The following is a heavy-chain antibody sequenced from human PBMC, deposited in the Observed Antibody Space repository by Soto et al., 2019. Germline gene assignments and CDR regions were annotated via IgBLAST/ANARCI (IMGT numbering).Heavy chain of an antibody. CDR3: AGGSGWRVDY. J-gene: IGHJ4*02. V-gene: IGHV3-7*01. Sequence: EVQLVESGGDWVQPGGSLRLSCAASGLSFSTYWMNWFRLAPGKGPEWVAIIRGDGSQKYYVDSVKGRFIISRDNAKNSLFLQMNSLRAEDTALYYCAGGSGWRVDYWGQGTRVTVSS. CDR2: IRGDGSQK. D-gene: IGHD6-19*01. CDR1: GLSFSTYW.